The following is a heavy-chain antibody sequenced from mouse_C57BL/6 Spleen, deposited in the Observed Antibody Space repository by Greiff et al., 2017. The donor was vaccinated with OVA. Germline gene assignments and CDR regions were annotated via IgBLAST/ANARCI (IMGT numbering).Heavy chain of an antibody. D-gene: IGHD1-1*01. Sequence: EVQLQQSGPELVKPGASVKISCKASGYTFTDYYMNWVKQSHGKSLEWIGDINPNNGGTSYNQKFKGKATLTVDKSSSTAYMELRSLTSEDSAVYYCARRKDYYGSSGYFDVWGTGTTVTVSS. J-gene: IGHJ1*03. CDR2: INPNNGGT. CDR3: ARRKDYYGSSGYFDV. CDR1: GYTFTDYY. V-gene: IGHV1-26*01.